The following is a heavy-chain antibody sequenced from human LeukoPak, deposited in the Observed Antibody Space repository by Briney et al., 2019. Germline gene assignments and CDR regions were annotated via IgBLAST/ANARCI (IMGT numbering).Heavy chain of an antibody. CDR3: ARGGSGSYLNWFGP. V-gene: IGHV1-69*05. D-gene: IGHD3-10*01. Sequence: GASVTVSCKASGGTFSSYAISWVRQALGQGLEWMGGIIPIFGTANYAQKFQGRVTITTDESTSTAYMELSSLRSEDTAVYYCARGGSGSYLNWFGPWGQGTLVTVSS. CDR2: IIPIFGTA. CDR1: GGTFSSYA. J-gene: IGHJ5*02.